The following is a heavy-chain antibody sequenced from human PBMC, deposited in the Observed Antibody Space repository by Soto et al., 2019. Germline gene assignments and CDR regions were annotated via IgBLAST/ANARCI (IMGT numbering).Heavy chain of an antibody. CDR1: GFTFSSYW. D-gene: IGHD1-1*01. J-gene: IGHJ4*02. CDR2: IKQDGSEF. CDR3: ARDQLRRNWQVNTFDN. V-gene: IGHV3-7*05. Sequence: EVQLVESGGGLVQPGGSLRLSCAASGFTFSSYWMSWVRQIPGKGLEWLANIKQDGSEFYYVDSVKGRFTISRDNAKNSVYLEMNSLRAEDTALYYCARDQLRRNWQVNTFDNWGQGTLVTVSS.